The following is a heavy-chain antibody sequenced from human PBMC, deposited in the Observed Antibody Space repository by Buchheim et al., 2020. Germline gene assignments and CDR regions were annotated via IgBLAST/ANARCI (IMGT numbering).Heavy chain of an antibody. CDR1: GFSLGHNA. V-gene: IGHV3-23*01. J-gene: IGHJ4*02. Sequence: EVQLLESGGGLVQPGGSLRLSCAASGFSLGHNAMSWVRQVPGRGLEWVAAIEGSNDNTHYADYVKGRFTITRDTYKHTLYLQMIILRAEDTPPYYSAIDVLPLAFYYWGQGSL. CDR3: AIDVLPLAFYY. CDR2: IEGSNDNT. D-gene: IGHD5/OR15-5a*01.